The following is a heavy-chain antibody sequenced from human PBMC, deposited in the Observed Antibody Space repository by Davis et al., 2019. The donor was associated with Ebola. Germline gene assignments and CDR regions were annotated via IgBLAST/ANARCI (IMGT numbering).Heavy chain of an antibody. D-gene: IGHD3-3*01. J-gene: IGHJ6*03. CDR2: ISGSGGST. V-gene: IGHV3-23*01. CDR1: GFTSTSYS. CDR3: AKDVRDYDFHQHSVYYYMDV. Sequence: GGSLRLSCAASGFTSTSYSMTWVRQAPGKGLEWVSGISGSGGSTYYADSVKGRFTFSRDNSKNTLYLQMNSLRAEDTAVYYCAKDVRDYDFHQHSVYYYMDVWGKGTTVTVSS.